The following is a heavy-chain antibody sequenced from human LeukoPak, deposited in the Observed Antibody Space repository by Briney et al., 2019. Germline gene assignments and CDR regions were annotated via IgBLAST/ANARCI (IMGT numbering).Heavy chain of an antibody. V-gene: IGHV3-74*01. CDR3: ARALSRYDFWSGYLANWFDP. J-gene: IGHJ5*02. Sequence: PGGSLRLSCAASGFTFSSYAMSWVRQAPGKGLVWVSRINSDGSSTSYADSVKGRFTISRDNAKNTLYLQMNSLRAEDTAVYYCARALSRYDFWSGYLANWFDPWGQGTLVTVSS. D-gene: IGHD3-3*01. CDR2: INSDGSST. CDR1: GFTFSSYA.